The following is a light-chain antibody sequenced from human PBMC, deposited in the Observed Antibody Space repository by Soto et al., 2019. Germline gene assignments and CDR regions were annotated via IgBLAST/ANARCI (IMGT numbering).Light chain of an antibody. V-gene: IGKV3-15*01. CDR3: QQYNNWPPVT. CDR1: QSVKSS. CDR2: GAS. Sequence: EIMMTQSPATLSVSPGERATLSCRASQSVKSSLAWYQQKPGQAPRLLIYGASTRATGIPARFSGSGSGTEFTLTISSLQSEDFAVYYCQQYNNWPPVTFGQGTKVDIK. J-gene: IGKJ1*01.